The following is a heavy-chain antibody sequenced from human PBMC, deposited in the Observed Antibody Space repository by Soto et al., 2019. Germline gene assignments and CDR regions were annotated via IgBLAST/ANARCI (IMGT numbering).Heavy chain of an antibody. J-gene: IGHJ6*01. Sequence: PSQTLSLTCAISGDSVSSNSAAWNWIRQSPSRGLEWLGRTYYRSKWYNDYAVSVKSRITINPDTSKNQFSLQLNSVTPEVTAVYYCARVPGGSSWKRENYYYYGMDVWGQGTTVTVSS. D-gene: IGHD6-13*01. CDR2: TYYRSKWYN. CDR3: ARVPGGSSWKRENYYYYGMDV. CDR1: GDSVSSNSAA. V-gene: IGHV6-1*01.